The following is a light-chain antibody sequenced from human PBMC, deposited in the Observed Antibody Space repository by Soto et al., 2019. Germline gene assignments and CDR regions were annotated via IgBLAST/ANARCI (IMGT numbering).Light chain of an antibody. CDR2: AAS. CDR1: QSISSY. Sequence: DIQMTQSPSSLSASVGDRVTITCPASQSISSYLNWYQQKPGKAPKLLIYAASSLQSGVPSRFSGSGSGTDFTLTISSLQPEDFATYYCQQIYSTPPTFGQGTKVDIK. V-gene: IGKV1-39*01. J-gene: IGKJ1*01. CDR3: QQIYSTPPT.